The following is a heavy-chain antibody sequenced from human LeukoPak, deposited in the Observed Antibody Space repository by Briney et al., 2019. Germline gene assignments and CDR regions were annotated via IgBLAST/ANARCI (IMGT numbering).Heavy chain of an antibody. D-gene: IGHD3-22*01. CDR2: IYTSGGT. V-gene: IGHV4-4*07. CDR1: GASMNTYY. J-gene: IGHJ3*02. CDR3: ARVRDRNSYFDDLDI. Sequence: SETLSLTCTVSGASMNTYYWSWIRQPAGQGLEWIGRIYTSGGTNYYPSIKGRVTMSVDTSKNQFSPRHISVSASDTGVYYCARVRDRNSYFDDLDIWGHGTMVTVSS.